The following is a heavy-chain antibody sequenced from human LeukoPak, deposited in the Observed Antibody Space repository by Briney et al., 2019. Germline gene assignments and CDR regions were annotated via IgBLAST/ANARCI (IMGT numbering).Heavy chain of an antibody. CDR2: NYYSGST. V-gene: IGHV4-39*07. J-gene: IGHJ6*03. CDR3: ARVHIAAAGTGYYYYYMDV. Sequence: PSETLSLTCTVSGGSISSSSYYWGWIRQPPGKGLEWIGSNYYSGSTYYNPSLKSRVTISVDTSKNQFSLKLSSVTAADTAVYYCARVHIAAAGTGYYYYYMDVWGKGTTVTVSS. D-gene: IGHD6-13*01. CDR1: GGSISSSSYY.